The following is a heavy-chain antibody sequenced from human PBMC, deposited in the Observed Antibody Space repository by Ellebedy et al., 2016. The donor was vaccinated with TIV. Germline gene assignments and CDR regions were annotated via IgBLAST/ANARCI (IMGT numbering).Heavy chain of an antibody. CDR2: ISSSSSTI. J-gene: IGHJ4*02. CDR3: ASRPVVKARNFDY. V-gene: IGHV3-48*01. D-gene: IGHD4-23*01. Sequence: GGSLRLXCAASGFTFSSYSMNWVRQAPGKGLEWVSYISSSSSTIYYADSVKGRFTISRDNSKNTLYLQMNSLRAEDTAVYYCASRPVVKARNFDYWGQGTLVTVSS. CDR1: GFTFSSYS.